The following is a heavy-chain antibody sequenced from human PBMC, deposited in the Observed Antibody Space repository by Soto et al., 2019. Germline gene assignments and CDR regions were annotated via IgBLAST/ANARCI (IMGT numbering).Heavy chain of an antibody. V-gene: IGHV4-59*08. CDR3: ATSTGWPGFDF. CDR1: GGSISRYY. CDR2: MHYSGNT. Sequence: QVQLQESGPGLVKPSETLSLTCSVSGGSISRYYCSWVRQPPGKGLEGIGHMHYSGNTRYNPSLKSRATVSLDTSKNQFSLKLSSVTAADTAVYYCATSTGWPGFDFWGQGTLATVSS. J-gene: IGHJ4*02. D-gene: IGHD2-8*02.